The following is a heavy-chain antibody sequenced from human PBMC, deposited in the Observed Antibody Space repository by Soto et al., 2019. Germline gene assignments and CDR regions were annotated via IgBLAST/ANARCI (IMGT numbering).Heavy chain of an antibody. D-gene: IGHD3-10*01. CDR1: GFTFATYT. CDR3: ARSQAGGLLDS. V-gene: IGHV3-21*01. J-gene: IGHJ5*01. Sequence: EVQLVESGGGRVEPGGSLRLSCAASGFTFATYTINWVRQAPGNGLEWVSSISRGGDYIKYADSVEGRFTISRDNAKNSLFLQITGLRAEDTAVYYFARSQAGGLLDSWGKGTLGTVSS. CDR2: ISRGGDYI.